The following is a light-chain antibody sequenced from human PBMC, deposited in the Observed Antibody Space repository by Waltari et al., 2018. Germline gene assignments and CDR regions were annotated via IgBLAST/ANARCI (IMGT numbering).Light chain of an antibody. V-gene: IGLV2-14*03. CDR1: GSDIGGFHY. J-gene: IGLJ3*02. CDR2: GVS. CDR3: CSYTTTTTWV. Sequence: QSALTQPASVSGSPGQSITISCSGTGSDIGGFHYVSWYQQRPVKAPKLLIYGVSQRPSGVSDRFSGSKSGNRASLTISGLQAEDDSDYYCCSYTTTTTWVFGGGTKLTVL.